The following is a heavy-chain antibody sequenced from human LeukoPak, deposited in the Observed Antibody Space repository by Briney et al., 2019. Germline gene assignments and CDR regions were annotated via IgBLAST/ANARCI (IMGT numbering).Heavy chain of an antibody. CDR2: VNRGGSYT. CDR1: GFIFNSYW. Sequence: PGGSLRLSCAASGFIFNSYWMHWVRQAPGKGLVWVSGVNRGGSYTNYADAVKGRFTISRDNAKNTLYLQMNSLRAEDTAVYYCARDLKSAFDYWGQGTLATVSS. J-gene: IGHJ4*02. V-gene: IGHV3-74*01. CDR3: ARDLKSAFDY.